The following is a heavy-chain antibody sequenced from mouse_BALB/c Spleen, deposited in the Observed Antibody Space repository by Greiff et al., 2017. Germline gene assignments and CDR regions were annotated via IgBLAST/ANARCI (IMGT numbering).Heavy chain of an antibody. CDR2: ISYDGSN. V-gene: IGHV3-6*02. J-gene: IGHJ4*01. Sequence: EVKLMESGPGLVKPSQSLSLTCSVTGYSITSGYYWNWIRQFPGNKLEWMGYISYDGSNNYNPSLKNRISITRDTSKNQFFLNLNSVTTEDTATYYCARGRYYAMDYWGQGTSVTVSS. CDR3: ARGRYYAMDY. CDR1: GYSITSGYY.